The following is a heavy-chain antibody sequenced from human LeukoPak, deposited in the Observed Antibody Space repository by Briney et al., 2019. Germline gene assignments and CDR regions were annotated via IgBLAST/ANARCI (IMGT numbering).Heavy chain of an antibody. J-gene: IGHJ4*02. V-gene: IGHV3-23*01. CDR3: ARAPSGGSYQFYFDY. Sequence: GGSLRLSCAASGFTFSSTAMSWVRQTPGKGLEWVSTISGSSDGTYYADSVRGRFTISRDNSKNTLYLQMNSLRIEDTAIYYCARAPSGGSYQFYFDYWGQGTLVTVSS. CDR2: ISGSSDGT. D-gene: IGHD1-26*01. CDR1: GFTFSSTA.